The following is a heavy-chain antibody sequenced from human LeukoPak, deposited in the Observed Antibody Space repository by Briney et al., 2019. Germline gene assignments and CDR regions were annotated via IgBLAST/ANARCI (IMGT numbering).Heavy chain of an antibody. CDR2: ISSSSSTI. J-gene: IGHJ6*03. D-gene: IGHD3-10*01. CDR1: GFTFSSYS. Sequence: PGGSLRLSCAASGFTFSSYSMNWVHQAPGKGLEWVSYISSSSSTIYYADSVKGRFTISRDNAKNSLYLQMNSLRAEDTAVYYCARDSSGVEQYYYYYYMDVWGKGTTVTVSS. CDR3: ARDSSGVEQYYYYYYMDV. V-gene: IGHV3-48*01.